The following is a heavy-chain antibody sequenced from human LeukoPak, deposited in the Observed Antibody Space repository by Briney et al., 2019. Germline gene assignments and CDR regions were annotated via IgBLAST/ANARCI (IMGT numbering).Heavy chain of an antibody. Sequence: SSETLSPTCTVSGGSISSGDYYWSWIRQPPGKGLEWIGYIYYSGSTYYNPSLKSRVTISVDTSKNQFSLKLSSVTAADTAVYYCARDFSSIPAGWFDPWGQGTLVTVSS. CDR2: IYYSGST. CDR1: GGSISSGDYY. D-gene: IGHD2-21*01. CDR3: ARDFSSIPAGWFDP. J-gene: IGHJ5*02. V-gene: IGHV4-30-4*01.